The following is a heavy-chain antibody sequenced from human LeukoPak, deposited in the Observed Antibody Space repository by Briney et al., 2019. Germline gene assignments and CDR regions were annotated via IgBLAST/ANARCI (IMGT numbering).Heavy chain of an antibody. CDR2: IYYSGST. D-gene: IGHD3-10*01. J-gene: IGHJ5*02. V-gene: IGHV4-39*07. CDR1: GGSISSSSYY. CDR3: ARDSTVGSGRNWFDP. Sequence: SETLSLTCTVSGGSISSSSYYWGWIRQPPGKGLEWIGSIYYSGSTYYNPSLKSRVTISVDTSKNQFSLKLSSVTAADTAVYYCARDSTVGSGRNWFDPWAREPWSPSPQ.